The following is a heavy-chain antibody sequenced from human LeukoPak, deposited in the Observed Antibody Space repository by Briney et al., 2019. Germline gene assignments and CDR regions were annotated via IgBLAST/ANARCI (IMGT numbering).Heavy chain of an antibody. Sequence: GGSLRLSCAASGFTFSSYSMNWVRQAPGKGLEWVSSISSSSGYIYYADSVKGRFTISRDNAKNSLYLQMNSLRAEDTAVYYCARAFGGLIPDYWGQGTLVTVSS. CDR3: ARAFGGLIPDY. CDR2: ISSSSGYI. D-gene: IGHD3-16*01. J-gene: IGHJ4*02. V-gene: IGHV3-21*01. CDR1: GFTFSSYS.